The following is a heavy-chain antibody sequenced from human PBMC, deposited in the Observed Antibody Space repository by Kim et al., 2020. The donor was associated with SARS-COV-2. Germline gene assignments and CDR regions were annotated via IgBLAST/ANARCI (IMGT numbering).Heavy chain of an antibody. Sequence: SETLSLTCTVSGGSISSYYWSWIRLPPRKGLEWIGYIYYSGSTNYNPSLKSRVTMSVDTSKNQFSLKLSSVTAADTAVYYCARVGRDGHNVHNWFDPWGQGTLVTVSS. CDR1: GGSISSYY. D-gene: IGHD3-16*01. CDR3: ARVGRDGHNVHNWFDP. J-gene: IGHJ5*02. V-gene: IGHV4-59*13. CDR2: IYYSGST.